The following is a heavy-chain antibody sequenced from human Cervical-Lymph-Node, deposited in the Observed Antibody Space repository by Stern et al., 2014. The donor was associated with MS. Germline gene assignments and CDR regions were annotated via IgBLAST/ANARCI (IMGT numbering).Heavy chain of an antibody. CDR3: ARDKGSSSWYYFDY. CDR1: GFTFSSYS. J-gene: IGHJ4*02. D-gene: IGHD6-13*01. CDR2: ISSSSSYI. Sequence: EVQLVESGGGLVKPGGSLRLSCAASGFTFSSYSMNWVRQAPGKGLEWVSSISSSSSYIYYADSVKGRFTISRDNAKNSLYLQMNSLRAEDTAVYYCARDKGSSSWYYFDYWGQGTLVTVSS. V-gene: IGHV3-21*01.